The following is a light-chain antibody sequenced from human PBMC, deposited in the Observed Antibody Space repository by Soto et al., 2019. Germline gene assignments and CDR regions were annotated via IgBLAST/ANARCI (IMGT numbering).Light chain of an antibody. V-gene: IGKV1-5*03. CDR1: QTISSW. CDR3: QQYNSYPWT. J-gene: IGKJ1*01. Sequence: DIQMTQSPSTLSGSVGDRVTITCRASQTISSWLAWYQQKPGKAPKVLIYKASSLESGVPSRFSGSGSGTEFTLTISILQPDDFATYYCQQYNSYPWTVGQGTKGDIK. CDR2: KAS.